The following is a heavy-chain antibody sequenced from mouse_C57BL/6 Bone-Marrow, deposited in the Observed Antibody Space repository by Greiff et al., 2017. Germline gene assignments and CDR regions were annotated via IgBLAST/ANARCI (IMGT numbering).Heavy chain of an antibody. J-gene: IGHJ3*01. V-gene: IGHV1-47*01. D-gene: IGHD2-4*01. CDR2: FHPYNDDT. Sequence: VQLQASGAELVKPGASVKMSCKASGYTFTTYPIEWMKQNHGKSLEWIGNFHPYNDDTTYNEKFKGKATFTVEKSSSTVYLELSRLTSDDSAVYYCARRDYDAGFAYWCQGTLVTVSA. CDR3: ARRDYDAGFAY. CDR1: GYTFTTYP.